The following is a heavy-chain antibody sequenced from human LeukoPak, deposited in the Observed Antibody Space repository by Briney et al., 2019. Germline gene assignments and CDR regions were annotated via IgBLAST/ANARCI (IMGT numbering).Heavy chain of an antibody. CDR2: INHSGST. J-gene: IGHJ4*02. D-gene: IGHD3-22*01. V-gene: IGHV4-34*01. CDR1: GGSFSGYY. CDR3: ARGRYYYDSSGYPTIYYFDY. Sequence: SETLSLTCAVYGGSFSGYYWSWIRQPPGKGLEWIGEINHSGSTNYNPSLKSRVTISVDTSKNQFSLKLSSVTAADTAAYYCARGRYYYDSSGYPTIYYFDYWGQGTLVTVSS.